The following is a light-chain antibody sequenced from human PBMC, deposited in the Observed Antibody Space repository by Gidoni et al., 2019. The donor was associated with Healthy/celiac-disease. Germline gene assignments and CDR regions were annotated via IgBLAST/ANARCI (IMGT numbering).Light chain of an antibody. CDR2: GAS. J-gene: IGKJ1*01. V-gene: IGKV3-20*01. CDR1: QSVSSSY. CDR3: QQYGNSPWT. Sequence: EIVMTQSPGPLSLSPGERATLTCRASQSVSSSYLSWDQQTAGQAPRLLIYGASSRTTVITDRISGSGSATDFTITSSRLDPDVFAVYCCQQYGNSPWTFGQGTKVEIK.